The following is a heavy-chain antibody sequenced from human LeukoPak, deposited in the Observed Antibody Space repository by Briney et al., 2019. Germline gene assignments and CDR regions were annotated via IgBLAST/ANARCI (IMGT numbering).Heavy chain of an antibody. CDR3: ARERSWAYYYMDV. J-gene: IGHJ6*03. V-gene: IGHV1-2*02. D-gene: IGHD6-13*01. CDR1: GYTFTGYY. Sequence: ASVKVSCKASGYTFTGYYMHWVRQAPGQGLEWMGWINPNSGGTNYAQKFQGRVTMTRDTSISTAYMELSRLRSDDTAVYYCARERSWAYYYMDVWGKGTTVTVSS. CDR2: INPNSGGT.